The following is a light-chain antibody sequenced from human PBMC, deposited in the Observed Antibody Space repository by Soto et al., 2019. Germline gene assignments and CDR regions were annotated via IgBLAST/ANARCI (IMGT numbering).Light chain of an antibody. J-gene: IGKJ1*01. Sequence: EIVLTQSPATLSSFPGDRVTPSCRASQAVNTRLAWYQHKPDQAPRLLIYLASNRAAGVPARFSGSGSGTDFTLTISNVEPEDFAVYYCHQRQSWPRTFGQGTKVDIK. CDR3: HQRQSWPRT. V-gene: IGKV3-11*01. CDR1: QAVNTR. CDR2: LAS.